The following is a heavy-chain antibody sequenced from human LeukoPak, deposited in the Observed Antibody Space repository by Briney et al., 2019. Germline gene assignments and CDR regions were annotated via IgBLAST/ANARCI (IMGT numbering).Heavy chain of an antibody. CDR3: ARGGNYWPQWWFDP. CDR1: GGSISSSSYY. Sequence: SETLSLTCTVSGGSISSSSYYWGWIRQPPGKGLEWIGSIYYSGSTYYNPSLKSRVTISVDTPKNQFSLELNSVTPADTAVYYCARGGNYWPQWWFDPWGRGTLVSVSS. V-gene: IGHV4-39*07. D-gene: IGHD1-26*01. J-gene: IGHJ5*02. CDR2: IYYSGST.